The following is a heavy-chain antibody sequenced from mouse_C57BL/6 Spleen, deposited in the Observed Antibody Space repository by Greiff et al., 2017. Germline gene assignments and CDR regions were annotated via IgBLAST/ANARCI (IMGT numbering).Heavy chain of an antibody. Sequence: EVKLMESEGGLVQPGSSMKLSCTASGFTFSDYYMAWVRQVPEKGLEWVANINYDGSSTYYLDSLKSRFIISRDNAKNILYLQISSLKSEDTATYYCARDGYYGFDYWGQGTTLTVSS. CDR3: ARDGYYGFDY. CDR2: INYDGSST. D-gene: IGHD2-3*01. V-gene: IGHV5-16*01. J-gene: IGHJ2*01. CDR1: GFTFSDYY.